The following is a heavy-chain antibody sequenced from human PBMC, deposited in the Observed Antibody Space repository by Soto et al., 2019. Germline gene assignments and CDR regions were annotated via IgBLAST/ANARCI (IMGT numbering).Heavy chain of an antibody. D-gene: IGHD2-21*01. J-gene: IGHJ3*01. CDR3: ATPATRLIAFDP. CDR2: IYASDST. Sequence: GGSLRLSCVASGFTVSSHYITWVRQTPGKGLEWVSIIYASDSTFYADSVKGRLTISRDNSKNTVYLQLNSMRAEDTAVYYCATPATRLIAFDPWGPGTMVNVSS. V-gene: IGHV3-53*01. CDR1: GFTVSSHY.